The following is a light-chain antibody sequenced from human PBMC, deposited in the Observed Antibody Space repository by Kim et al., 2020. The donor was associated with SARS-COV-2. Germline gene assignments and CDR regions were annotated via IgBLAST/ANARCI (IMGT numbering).Light chain of an antibody. Sequence: EIVLTQSPGTLSLSPGERATLSCRASQSVSSSDLAWYQQKVGQAPRLLIYGASSRATGIPERFSGSGSGTDFTLTISRLEPEDFAVYYCQQYGISPVTFGQGTRLEIK. CDR1: QSVSSSD. CDR2: GAS. CDR3: QQYGISPVT. V-gene: IGKV3-20*01. J-gene: IGKJ5*01.